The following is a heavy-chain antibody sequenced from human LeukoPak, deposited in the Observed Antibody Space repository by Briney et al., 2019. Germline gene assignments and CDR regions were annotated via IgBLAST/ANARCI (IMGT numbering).Heavy chain of an antibody. Sequence: GESLKISCKGSGYSFASYWIAWVRQMPGKGLVWMGIIYPGDSDTRYSPSFQGQVTISADKSISTAYLQWSSLKASDTAIYYCARQWGDCSSTSCYSAYWGQGTLVTVSS. J-gene: IGHJ4*02. CDR3: ARQWGDCSSTSCYSAY. CDR2: IYPGDSDT. CDR1: GYSFASYW. V-gene: IGHV5-51*01. D-gene: IGHD2-2*01.